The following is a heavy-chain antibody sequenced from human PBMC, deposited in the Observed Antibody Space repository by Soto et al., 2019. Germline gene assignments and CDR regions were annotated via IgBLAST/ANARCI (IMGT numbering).Heavy chain of an antibody. Sequence: SVKVSCKASGGTFSSYAISWVRQAPGQGLEWMGGIIPIFGTANYAQKFQGRVTITADESTSTAYMELSSLRSEDTAVYYCARVDRKSIYYYYGMDVWGQATTVTVSS. V-gene: IGHV1-69*13. CDR2: IIPIFGTA. CDR1: GGTFSSYA. CDR3: ARVDRKSIYYYYGMDV. J-gene: IGHJ6*02.